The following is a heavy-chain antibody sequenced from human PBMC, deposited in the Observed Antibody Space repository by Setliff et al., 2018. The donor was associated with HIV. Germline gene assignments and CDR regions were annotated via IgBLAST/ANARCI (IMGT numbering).Heavy chain of an antibody. D-gene: IGHD4-17*01. Sequence: LSLTCTVSGGSISSNYYWSWIRQHPGKGLEWIAYIHYSGSTHFNPSLRSRATISVDTTNNQFSLKLSAVTAADTAVYYCARDAGSTVTTSFFQYWGQGTLVTVSS. J-gene: IGHJ1*01. CDR3: ARDAGSTVTTSFFQY. CDR2: IHYSGST. CDR1: GGSISSNYY. V-gene: IGHV4-31*03.